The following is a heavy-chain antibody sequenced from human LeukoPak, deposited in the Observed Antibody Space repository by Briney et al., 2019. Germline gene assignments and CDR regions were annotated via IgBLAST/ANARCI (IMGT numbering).Heavy chain of an antibody. CDR3: ARGFWSGYLHNYYMDV. J-gene: IGHJ6*03. CDR1: GGIFTSYG. V-gene: IGHV1-69*13. Sequence: GASVKVSCKASGGIFTSYGIGWVRQARGQGHEWVGGSIPLFGTADYAQKCQGRVTITADESTSTAYMELRSLRSEDTAVYYCARGFWSGYLHNYYMDVWGKGTAVIVSS. CDR2: SIPLFGTA. D-gene: IGHD3-3*01.